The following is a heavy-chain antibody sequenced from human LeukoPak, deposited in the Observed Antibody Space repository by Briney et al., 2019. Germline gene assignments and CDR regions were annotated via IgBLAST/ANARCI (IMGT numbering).Heavy chain of an antibody. V-gene: IGHV3-21*01. CDR1: GFTFSSYS. D-gene: IGHD3-22*01. CDR2: ISSSSSYI. CDR3: ARNTYYYNSSGPLDY. Sequence: GGSLRLSCAASGFTFSSYSMNWVRQAPGKGLKWVSSISSSSSYIYYADSVKGRFTISRDNAKNSLYLQRNSLTADATAVYYCARNTYYYNSSGPLDYWGQGTLVTVSS. J-gene: IGHJ4*02.